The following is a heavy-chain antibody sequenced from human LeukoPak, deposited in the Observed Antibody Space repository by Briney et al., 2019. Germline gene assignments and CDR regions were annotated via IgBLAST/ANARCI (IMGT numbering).Heavy chain of an antibody. J-gene: IGHJ5*02. Sequence: MSGGSLRLSCGASGFIFSSFNMNWVRQAPGKGLEWVSSITGTGIYIYYADSVKGRFTISRDNAKNSLYLQMNSLRAEDTAVYYCARGVVTQDADWFDPWGQGTLVTVSS. CDR2: ITGTGIYI. CDR1: GFIFSSFN. CDR3: ARGVVTQDADWFDP. V-gene: IGHV3-21*01. D-gene: IGHD4-23*01.